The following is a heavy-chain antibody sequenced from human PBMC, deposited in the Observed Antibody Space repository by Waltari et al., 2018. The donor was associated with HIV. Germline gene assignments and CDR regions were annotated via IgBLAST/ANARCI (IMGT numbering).Heavy chain of an antibody. Sequence: QVQLVQSGAEVKKPGASVKVSCTASGYTFPAYYLHWVGQAPGQGLQWMGWINPNSGGTHYAQKFQGRVTMTRDTSISTAYMELSRLRSEDTAVYYCARYELIRYFSYGMDVWGQGTTVTVSS. J-gene: IGHJ6*02. V-gene: IGHV1-2*02. CDR2: INPNSGGT. CDR3: ARYELIRYFSYGMDV. D-gene: IGHD3-9*01. CDR1: GYTFPAYY.